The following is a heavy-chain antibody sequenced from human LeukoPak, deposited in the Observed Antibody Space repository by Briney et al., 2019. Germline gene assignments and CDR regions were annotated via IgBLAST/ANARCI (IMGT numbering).Heavy chain of an antibody. CDR1: GYTFTSYD. CDR3: ARVFARSNWFDP. V-gene: IGHV1-8*01. J-gene: IGHJ5*02. CDR2: MNPNSGNT. D-gene: IGHD2-21*01. Sequence: GASAKVSCKASGYTFTSYDINWVRQATGQGLEWMGWMNPNSGNTGYAQKFQGRVTMTRNTSISTAYMELSSLRSEDTAVYYCARVFARSNWFDPWGQGTLVTVSS.